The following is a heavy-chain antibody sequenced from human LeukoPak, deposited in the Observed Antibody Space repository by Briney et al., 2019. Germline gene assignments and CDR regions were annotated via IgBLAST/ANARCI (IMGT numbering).Heavy chain of an antibody. Sequence: GGSLRLSCAASGFAFNDAWMSWVRQAPGKGLEWVANIKQDGSEKYYVDSVKGRFTISRDNAKNSLYLQMNSLRAEDTAVYYCARGNYGYWGQGTLVTVSS. V-gene: IGHV3-7*04. J-gene: IGHJ4*02. CDR1: GFAFNDAW. D-gene: IGHD4-11*01. CDR3: ARGNYGY. CDR2: IKQDGSEK.